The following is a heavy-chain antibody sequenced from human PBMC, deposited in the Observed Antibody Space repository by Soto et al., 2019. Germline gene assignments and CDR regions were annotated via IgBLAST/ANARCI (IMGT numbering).Heavy chain of an antibody. D-gene: IGHD6-13*01. Sequence: GGSLRLSCAASGFTFSSYAMSWVRQAPGKGLEWVSAISGSGGSTYYADSVKGRFTISRDNSKNTLYLQMNSLRAEDTAVHYCAKDSGSWYFTFDYWGQGTLVTVSS. J-gene: IGHJ4*02. CDR3: AKDSGSWYFTFDY. CDR1: GFTFSSYA. V-gene: IGHV3-23*01. CDR2: ISGSGGST.